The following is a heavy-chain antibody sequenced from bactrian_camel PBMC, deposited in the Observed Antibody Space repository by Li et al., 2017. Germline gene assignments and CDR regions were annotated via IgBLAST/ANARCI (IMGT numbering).Heavy chain of an antibody. CDR2: IPHDGST. Sequence: HVQLVESGGGSVQAGGSLSLSCAASGFIFSSCGVGWYRQAPGKEREWVASIPHDGSTTYADSVKGRFTISKDNAKNTLYLQMNSLRPEDTAVYYCATEERSLVGEPCKNAQMTRPMDYWGNGTQVTVS. J-gene: IGHJ7*01. D-gene: IGHD5*01. V-gene: IGHV3S53*01. CDR1: GFIFSSCG.